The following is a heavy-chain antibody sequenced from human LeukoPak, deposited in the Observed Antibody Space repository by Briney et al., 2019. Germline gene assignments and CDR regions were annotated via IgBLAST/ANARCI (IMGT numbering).Heavy chain of an antibody. J-gene: IGHJ4*02. D-gene: IGHD3-10*01. CDR2: ISGSGGST. Sequence: GGSLRLSCAASGFTFSSYAMSWVRQAPGKGLEWVSAISGSGGSTYYADSVKGRFTISRDNAKNSLYLQMNSLRAEDTAVYYCARDYPVRGVMGYWGQGTLVTVSS. CDR1: GFTFSSYA. V-gene: IGHV3-23*01. CDR3: ARDYPVRGVMGY.